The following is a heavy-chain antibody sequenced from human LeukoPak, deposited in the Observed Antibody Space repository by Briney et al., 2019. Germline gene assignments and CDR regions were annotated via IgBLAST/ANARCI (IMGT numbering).Heavy chain of an antibody. D-gene: IGHD5-12*01. Sequence: GGSLRLSCEGSGFTFSNYWMGWVRQAPGKGLQWVANIKTDGSEKYYVDSVKGRFTISRDNAKNSLYLQMNSLRAEDTAVYYCARDKHSQWLRFGHDAFDIWGQGTMVTVSS. CDR3: ARDKHSQWLRFGHDAFDI. CDR2: IKTDGSEK. CDR1: GFTFSNYW. J-gene: IGHJ3*02. V-gene: IGHV3-7*01.